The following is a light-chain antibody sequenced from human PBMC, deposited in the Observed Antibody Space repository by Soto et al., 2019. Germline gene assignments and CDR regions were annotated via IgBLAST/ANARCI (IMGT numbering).Light chain of an antibody. CDR1: RSVMFSSNSKNA. CDR2: WAS. Sequence: DIVMTQSPDSLDVSLGARATINCKSSRSVMFSSNSKNALAWYQQRPGQTPKLLFYWASTRESGVPDRFSGSGSGTDFTLTISALQAEDVAVYYCQQYFVTPPTFGGGTKVEIK. CDR3: QQYFVTPPT. V-gene: IGKV4-1*01. J-gene: IGKJ4*01.